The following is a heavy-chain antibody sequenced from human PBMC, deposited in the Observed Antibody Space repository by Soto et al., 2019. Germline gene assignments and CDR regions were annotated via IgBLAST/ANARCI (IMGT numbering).Heavy chain of an antibody. Sequence: PGESLKISCKGSGYSFTSYWIGWVRQMPGKGLEWTGIIYPGDSDTRYSPSFQGQVTISADKSISTAYLQWSSLKASDTAMYYCARQGEYFSYYYYYGMDVWGQGTTVTVSS. J-gene: IGHJ6*02. CDR3: ARQGEYFSYYYYYGMDV. CDR1: GYSFTSYW. D-gene: IGHD3-10*01. V-gene: IGHV5-51*01. CDR2: IYPGDSDT.